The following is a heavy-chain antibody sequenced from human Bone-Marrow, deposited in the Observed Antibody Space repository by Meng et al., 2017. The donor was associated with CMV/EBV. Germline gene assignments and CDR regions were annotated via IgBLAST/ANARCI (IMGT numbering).Heavy chain of an antibody. CDR1: FTRSA. D-gene: IGHD3-3*01. Sequence: FTRSAVAWVRQATCQGLEWMGWMTPNRGNTGYAQKFQGRVTMTRNTSISTAYMELSSLRSEDTAVYYCASVPIITIFGVPTPNWWFDPWGQGTLVTVSS. J-gene: IGHJ5*02. V-gene: IGHV1-8*01. CDR3: ASVPIITIFGVPTPNWWFDP. CDR2: MTPNRGNT.